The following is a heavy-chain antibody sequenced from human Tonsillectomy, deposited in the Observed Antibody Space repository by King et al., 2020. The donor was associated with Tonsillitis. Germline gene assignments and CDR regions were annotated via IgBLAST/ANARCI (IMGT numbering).Heavy chain of an antibody. V-gene: IGHV3-23*04. CDR2: ISGTGGAT. CDR1: GFTFSNYA. J-gene: IGHJ3*01. Sequence: VQLVESGGGLVQPGGSLRLSCAASGFTFSNYAMSWVRQAPGKGLEWVSDISGTGGATYYADSVKGRFTISRDNSKNTLYLQMNSLRAEDTAVYYCAKSYCDSGGDYTDACDVWGQGTMVTVSS. D-gene: IGHD3-22*01. CDR3: AKSYCDSGGDYTDACDV.